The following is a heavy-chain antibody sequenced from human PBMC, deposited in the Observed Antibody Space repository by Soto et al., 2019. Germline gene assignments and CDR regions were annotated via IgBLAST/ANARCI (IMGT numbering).Heavy chain of an antibody. V-gene: IGHV4-34*01. D-gene: IGHD3-3*01. J-gene: IGHJ6*02. CDR2: INHSGST. CDR1: GGSFSGYY. Sequence: QVQLQQWGAGLLKPSETLSLTCAVYGGSFSGYYWSWIRQPPGKGLEWIGEINHSGSTNYNPSLKSRVTISVDTSKNQFSLKLSSVTAADTAVYYCARGRGVYDFWSGYLNYYGMDVWGQGTTVTVSS. CDR3: ARGRGVYDFWSGYLNYYGMDV.